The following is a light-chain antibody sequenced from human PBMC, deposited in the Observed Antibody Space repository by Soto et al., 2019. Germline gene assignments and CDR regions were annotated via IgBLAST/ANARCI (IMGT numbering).Light chain of an antibody. CDR2: GAS. V-gene: IGKV1-5*01. CDR1: QSISSW. Sequence: DIQMTQSPSSLSASIGDRITITCRASQSISSWLAWYQQKPGKAPKLLIFGASTLESGVPSRFSGSGSGTEFTLTVNSLQPDDFATYYCQHYDTYSQTFGQGTKVDIK. CDR3: QHYDTYSQT. J-gene: IGKJ1*01.